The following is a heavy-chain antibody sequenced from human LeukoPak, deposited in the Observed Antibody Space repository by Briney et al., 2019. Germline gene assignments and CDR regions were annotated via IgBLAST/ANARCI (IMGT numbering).Heavy chain of an antibody. CDR1: GYTFTSYG. V-gene: IGHV1-18*01. CDR3: ARVELEGKGYCTNGVCYGGVDY. Sequence: GASVKVSCKASGYTFTSYGISCVRQAPGQGLEWMGCISAYNGNPNNAQKLQGRVTMTTDTYTSTGYMELRSLRSDDTAVYYCARVELEGKGYCTNGVCYGGVDYWGQGTLVTVSS. D-gene: IGHD2-8*01. J-gene: IGHJ4*02. CDR2: ISAYNGNP.